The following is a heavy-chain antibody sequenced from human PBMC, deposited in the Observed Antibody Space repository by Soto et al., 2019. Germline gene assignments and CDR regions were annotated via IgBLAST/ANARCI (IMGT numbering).Heavy chain of an antibody. V-gene: IGHV3-33*01. CDR3: TRGAQQLANYGMDV. CDR2: LWAGGNVR. J-gene: IGHJ6*02. CDR1: GFSFSSHG. Sequence: QVQLVESGGNVVQPGGSLRLSCAASGFSFSSHGMHWVRQAPGKGLEWVAHLWAGGNVRYYAYSVRGRFTISSDHSKNTLYLQRNSLGAEDTAVDYCTRGAQQLANYGMDVWGQGTTVTVSS. D-gene: IGHD6-13*01.